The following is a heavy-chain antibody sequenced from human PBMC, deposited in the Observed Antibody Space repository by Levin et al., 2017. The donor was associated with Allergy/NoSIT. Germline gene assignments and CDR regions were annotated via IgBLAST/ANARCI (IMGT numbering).Heavy chain of an antibody. V-gene: IGHV3-7*01. Sequence: GGSLRLSCVGSGFMFRKYWMSWVRQAPGKGLEWVAKISQGGSDRYYVDSVKGRFTISRDNAKNSLYLQMDSLTAEDTAIYYCATEDFFRHEYWGQGTLVTVSS. D-gene: IGHD2/OR15-2a*01. CDR2: ISQGGSDR. J-gene: IGHJ4*02. CDR3: ATEDFFRHEY. CDR1: GFMFRKYW.